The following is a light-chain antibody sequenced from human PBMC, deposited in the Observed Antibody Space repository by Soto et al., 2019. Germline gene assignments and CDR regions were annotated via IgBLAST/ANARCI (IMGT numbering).Light chain of an antibody. CDR3: QQRSNWPLHT. V-gene: IGKV3-11*01. CDR2: DAS. J-gene: IGKJ2*01. Sequence: EIVLTQSPATLSLSPGERATLSCRASQRVSSYLACYQQKPGQAPSLLIYDASNRATGIPARFSGSGSGTDFTLTISSLEPEDFAVYYCQQRSNWPLHTFGQGTKLEIK. CDR1: QRVSSY.